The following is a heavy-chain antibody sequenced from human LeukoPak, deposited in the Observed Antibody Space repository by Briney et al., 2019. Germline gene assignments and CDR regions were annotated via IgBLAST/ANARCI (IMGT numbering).Heavy chain of an antibody. CDR1: GFTFDDYA. D-gene: IGHD5-12*01. CDR2: ISWNSGSI. J-gene: IGHJ4*02. CDR3: AKAMGSRSGYAIDY. V-gene: IGHV3-9*01. Sequence: GGSLRLSCAASGFTFDDYAMHWVRQAPGKGLEWVSGISWNSGSIGYADSVKGRFTISRDNAKNSLYLQMNSLRAEDTALYYCAKAMGSRSGYAIDYWGQGILVTVSS.